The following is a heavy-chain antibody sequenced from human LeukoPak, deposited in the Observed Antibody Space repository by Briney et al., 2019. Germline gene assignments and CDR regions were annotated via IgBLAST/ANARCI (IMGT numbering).Heavy chain of an antibody. D-gene: IGHD3-10*01. Sequence: GSLRLSCAASGFTFSSYSMNWVRRAPGKGLEWIGYIYYSGSTNYNPSLKSRVTISVDTSKNQFSLKLSSVTAADTAVYYCARDILLWGQGTLVTVSS. CDR2: IYYSGST. CDR1: GFTFSSYS. V-gene: IGHV4-59*01. J-gene: IGHJ4*02. CDR3: ARDILL.